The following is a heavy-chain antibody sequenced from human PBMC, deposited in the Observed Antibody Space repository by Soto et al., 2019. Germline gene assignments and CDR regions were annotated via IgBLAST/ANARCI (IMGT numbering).Heavy chain of an antibody. J-gene: IGHJ5*02. Sequence: PSETLSLTCTVSGVSISSGGYYWSWIRQHPGKGLEWIGYIYYSGSTYYNPSLKSRVTISVDTSKNQFSLKLSSVTAADTAVYYCARVYYDFWSGYFAWFDPWGQGTLVTVS. CDR3: ARVYYDFWSGYFAWFDP. CDR2: IYYSGST. CDR1: GVSISSGGYY. V-gene: IGHV4-31*03. D-gene: IGHD3-3*01.